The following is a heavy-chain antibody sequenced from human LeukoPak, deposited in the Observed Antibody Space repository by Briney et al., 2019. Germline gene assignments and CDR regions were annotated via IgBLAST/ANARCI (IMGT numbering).Heavy chain of an antibody. J-gene: IGHJ6*02. CDR1: GFTFSSYS. CDR2: INIRSSAI. Sequence: GGSLRLSCAASGFTFSSYSMNWVRQAPGKGLEWISYINIRSSAIHYADSVKGRFTISRDNAKNSLYLQMNRLRDEDTAVYYCAKGTQEAASQFYYYYYGMDVWGQGTTVTVSS. V-gene: IGHV3-48*02. CDR3: AKGTQEAASQFYYYYYGMDV. D-gene: IGHD6-25*01.